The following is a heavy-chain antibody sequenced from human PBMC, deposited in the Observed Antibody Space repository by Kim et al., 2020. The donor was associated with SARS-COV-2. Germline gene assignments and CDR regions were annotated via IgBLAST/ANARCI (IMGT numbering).Heavy chain of an antibody. CDR2: TT. Sequence: TTDYAAPVKGRFTISRDDSKNTLYLQMNSLKTEDTAVYYCTTTGVTTLDIWGQGTMVTVSS. CDR3: TTTGVTTLDI. D-gene: IGHD4-17*01. J-gene: IGHJ3*02. V-gene: IGHV3-15*01.